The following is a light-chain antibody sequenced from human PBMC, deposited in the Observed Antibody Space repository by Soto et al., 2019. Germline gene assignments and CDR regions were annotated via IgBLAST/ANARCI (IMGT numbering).Light chain of an antibody. J-gene: IGLJ2*01. V-gene: IGLV2-14*01. Sequence: QSALTQPASVSGSPGQSITISCTGTSSDVGTYNYVSWYQQHQGKAHKLMIYDVSNRPSGVSNRFSGSKSGNTASLTISAIQAEDDADYYCSLYTISNTLVFGGGTKVTVL. CDR3: SLYTISNTLV. CDR1: SSDVGTYNY. CDR2: DVS.